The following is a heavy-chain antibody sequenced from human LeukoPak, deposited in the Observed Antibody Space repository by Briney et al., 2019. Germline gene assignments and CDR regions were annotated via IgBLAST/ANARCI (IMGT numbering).Heavy chain of an antibody. CDR1: GYTFTGYY. CDR3: ARLGYCSSTSCYNKQFDY. D-gene: IGHD2-2*02. J-gene: IGHJ4*02. Sequence: ASVKVSCKASGYTFTGYYMYWVRQAPGQGLEWMGWISAYNGNTNYAQKLQGRVTMTTDTSTSTAYMELRSLRSDDTAVYYCARLGYCSSTSCYNKQFDYWGQGTLVTVSS. V-gene: IGHV1-18*04. CDR2: ISAYNGNT.